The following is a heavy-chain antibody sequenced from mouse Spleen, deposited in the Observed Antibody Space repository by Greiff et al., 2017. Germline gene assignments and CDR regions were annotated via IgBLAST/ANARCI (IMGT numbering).Heavy chain of an antibody. Sequence: VMLVESGPGLVAPSQSLSITCTVSGFSLTSYGVHWVRQPPGKGLEWLGVIWAGGSTNYNSALMSRLSISKDNSKSQVFLKMNSLQTDDTAMYYCARDQGTTASWFAYWGQGTLVTVSA. J-gene: IGHJ3*01. D-gene: IGHD1-2*01. V-gene: IGHV2-9*02. CDR2: IWAGGST. CDR1: GFSLTSYG. CDR3: ARDQGTTASWFAY.